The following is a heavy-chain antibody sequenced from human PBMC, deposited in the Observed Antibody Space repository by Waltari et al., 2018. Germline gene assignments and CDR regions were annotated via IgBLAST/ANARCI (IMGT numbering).Heavy chain of an antibody. J-gene: IGHJ6*03. CDR1: GFTFGMRV. D-gene: IGHD3-3*01. CDR3: AKVGRGDDFWSGYGPELYYYYYMDV. V-gene: IGHV3-30*02. CDR2: IRYDGSNK. Sequence: QVQLVESGGGVVQPVGPLRLSCAASGFTFGMRVMPWVRRAPGQGLEGVAFIRYDGSNKYYADSVKGRFTISRDNSKNTLYLQMNSLRAEDTAVYYCAKVGRGDDFWSGYGPELYYYYYMDVWGKGTTVTVSS.